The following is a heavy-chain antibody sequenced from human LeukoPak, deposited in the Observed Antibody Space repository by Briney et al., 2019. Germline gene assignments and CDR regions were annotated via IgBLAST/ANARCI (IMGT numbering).Heavy chain of an antibody. D-gene: IGHD3-10*01. J-gene: IGHJ4*02. CDR1: GFMFSRYW. V-gene: IGHV3-21*01. Sequence: GGSLRLSCAASGFMFSRYWMSWVRQAPGKGLEWVSSISSSSSYIYYADSVKGRFTISRDNAKNSLYLQMNSLRAEDTAVYYCARGRSGIVDYWGQGTLVTVSS. CDR2: ISSSSSYI. CDR3: ARGRSGIVDY.